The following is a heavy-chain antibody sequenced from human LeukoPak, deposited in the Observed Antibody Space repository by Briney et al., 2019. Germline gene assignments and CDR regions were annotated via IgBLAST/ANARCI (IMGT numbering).Heavy chain of an antibody. CDR2: IKSKTDGGTT. Sequence: GGSLRLSCAASGFTFSNAWMSWVRQAPGKGLEWVGRIKSKTDGGTTDYAAPVKGRFTISRDDSKNTLYLQMNSLKTEDTAVYYCTTDPRYSSSWYGYYYYYYGMDVWGQGTTVTVSS. D-gene: IGHD6-13*01. J-gene: IGHJ6*02. CDR3: TTDPRYSSSWYGYYYYYYGMDV. CDR1: GFTFSNAW. V-gene: IGHV3-15*01.